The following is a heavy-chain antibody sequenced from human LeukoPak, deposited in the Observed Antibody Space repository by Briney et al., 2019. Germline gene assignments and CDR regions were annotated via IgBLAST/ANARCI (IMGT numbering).Heavy chain of an antibody. J-gene: IGHJ4*02. CDR2: MNPNSGNT. Sequence: ASVKVSCKASGYTFTSYDINWVRQATGQGLEWMGWMNPNSGNTGYAQKFQDRVTMTTDTSTSTGDMELRSLRPDDTAMYYCARGSDLDYWGQGTLVTSPQ. CDR3: ARGSDLDY. CDR1: GYTFTSYD. D-gene: IGHD2-21*02. V-gene: IGHV1-8*01.